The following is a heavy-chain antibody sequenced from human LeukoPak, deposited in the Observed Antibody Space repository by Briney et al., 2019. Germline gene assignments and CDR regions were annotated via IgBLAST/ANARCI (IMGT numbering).Heavy chain of an antibody. CDR3: ARTRGLGPGGFFDS. V-gene: IGHV3-11*03. D-gene: IGHD3/OR15-3a*01. J-gene: IGHJ4*02. CDR1: GFTFSNAW. CDR2: TSTTGYS. Sequence: GGSLRLSCAASGFTFSNAWMNWVRQAPGKGLEWVSYTSTTGYSNYADSVEGRFTVSRDNAKNSLYLEMNSLRAEDTALYYCARTRGLGPGGFFDSWGQGSLVTVSS.